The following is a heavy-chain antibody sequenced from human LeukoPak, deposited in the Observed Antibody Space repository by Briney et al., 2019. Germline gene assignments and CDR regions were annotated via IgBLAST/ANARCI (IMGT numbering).Heavy chain of an antibody. J-gene: IGHJ2*01. D-gene: IGHD3-22*01. CDR1: GGSIFSYY. Sequence: SETLSFTCTVSGGSIFSYYFNWIRQPPGKGLEWIGYIYSNGITNYNPSLRSRGTISIATSKNQFSLRLRSVTAADTAIYYCARRAYYDTSGYYPASGYFDLWGRGTLVTVSS. CDR3: ARRAYYDTSGYYPASGYFDL. CDR2: IYSNGIT. V-gene: IGHV4-4*08.